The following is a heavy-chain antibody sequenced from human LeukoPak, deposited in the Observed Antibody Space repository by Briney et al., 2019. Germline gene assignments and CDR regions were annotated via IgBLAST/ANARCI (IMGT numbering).Heavy chain of an antibody. CDR3: ATVWFGELYLDY. J-gene: IGHJ4*02. CDR2: IYYSGNT. D-gene: IGHD3-10*01. CDR1: GGSISSSSYY. Sequence: SETLSLTCTVSGGSISSSSYYWGWIRQPPGKGLEWIGSIYYSGNTYYNPSLKSRVTISVDTSKNQFSLKLSSVTAADTAVYYCATVWFGELYLDYWGQGTLVTVSS. V-gene: IGHV4-39*01.